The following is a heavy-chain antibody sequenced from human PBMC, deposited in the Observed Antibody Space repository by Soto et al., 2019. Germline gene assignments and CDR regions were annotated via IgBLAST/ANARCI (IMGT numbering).Heavy chain of an antibody. V-gene: IGHV1-3*01. CDR3: ARETGYSSSWYYFDY. J-gene: IGHJ4*02. CDR2: LNAGNGNT. Sequence: QVQLVQSGAEVKKPGASVKVSCKASGYTFTSYAMHWVRQAPGQRLEWMGWLNAGNGNTKDSQKFQGRVTITRDTSASTAYMELISLRSEDTAVYYCARETGYSSSWYYFDYWGQGTLVTVSS. D-gene: IGHD6-13*01. CDR1: GYTFTSYA.